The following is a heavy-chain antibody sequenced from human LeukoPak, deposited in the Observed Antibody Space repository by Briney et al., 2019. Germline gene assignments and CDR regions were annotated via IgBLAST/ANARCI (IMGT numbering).Heavy chain of an antibody. CDR2: LSGSDDST. V-gene: IGHV3-23*01. Sequence: GGSLRLSCEGSGFTFSNSDLNWVRQAPGQGLEWISALSGSDDSTYYADPVKGRFTISRDTAKNTLYLHMTSLRVDDTATYYCVKDAPLSYDSLAGYGPAHPDSWGQGTLVIVSS. J-gene: IGHJ4*02. D-gene: IGHD3-9*01. CDR3: VKDAPLSYDSLAGYGPAHPDS. CDR1: GFTFSNSD.